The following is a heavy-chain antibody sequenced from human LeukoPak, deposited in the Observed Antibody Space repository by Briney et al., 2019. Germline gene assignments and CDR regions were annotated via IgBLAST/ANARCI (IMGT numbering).Heavy chain of an antibody. CDR2: IRSKAYGGTT. V-gene: IGHV3-49*04. Sequence: PGRSLRLSCTASGFTFGDYAMSWVRQAPGKGLEWVGFIRSKAYGGTTEYAASVKGRFTISRDDSKSIAYLQMNSLKTEDTAVYYCTRVERGYSYGFDYWGQGTLVTVSS. J-gene: IGHJ4*02. CDR3: TRVERGYSYGFDY. CDR1: GFTFGDYA. D-gene: IGHD5-18*01.